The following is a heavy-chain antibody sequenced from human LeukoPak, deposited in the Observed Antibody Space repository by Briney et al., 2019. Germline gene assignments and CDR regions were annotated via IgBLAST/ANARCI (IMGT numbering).Heavy chain of an antibody. CDR3: AREEHSSGWYVFPMDY. CDR1: GFTFSSYS. J-gene: IGHJ4*02. D-gene: IGHD6-19*01. Sequence: GGSLRLSCAASGFTFSSYSMNWVRQAPGKGLEWVSSISSSSSYIYYADSVKGRFTISRDNAKNSLYQQMNSLRAEDTAVYYCAREEHSSGWYVFPMDYWGQGTLVTVSS. V-gene: IGHV3-21*01. CDR2: ISSSSSYI.